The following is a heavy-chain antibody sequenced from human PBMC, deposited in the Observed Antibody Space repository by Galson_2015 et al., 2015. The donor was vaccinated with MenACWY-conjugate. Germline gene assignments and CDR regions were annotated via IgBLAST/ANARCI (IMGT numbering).Heavy chain of an antibody. CDR1: GFTFSSNG. D-gene: IGHD6-13*01. CDR3: ARGGQGLAAAEDNWFDP. V-gene: IGHV3-30*02. J-gene: IGHJ5*02. CDR2: IRHDGSNT. Sequence: SLRLSCAASGFTFSSNGMHWVRQAPGKGLEWVAFIRHDGSNTYYGESVKGRFTISRDNPKNTLYLQMNSLRAEDTAVYYCARGGQGLAAAEDNWFDPWGQGTLVTVSS.